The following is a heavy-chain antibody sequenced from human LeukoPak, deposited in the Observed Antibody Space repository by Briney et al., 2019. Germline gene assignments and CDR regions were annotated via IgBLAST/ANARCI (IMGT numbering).Heavy chain of an antibody. V-gene: IGHV3-21*01. J-gene: IGHJ2*01. CDR2: ISSSSSYI. D-gene: IGHD7-27*01. CDR3: AKDRYLGINWYFDL. CDR1: RFTFSSYS. Sequence: PGGSLRLSCVASRFTFSSYSMNWVRQAAGKGLEWVSSISSSSSYIYYADSVKGRFTISRDNAKNSLYLQMNSLRAEDTAVYYCAKDRYLGINWYFDLWGRGTLVTVSS.